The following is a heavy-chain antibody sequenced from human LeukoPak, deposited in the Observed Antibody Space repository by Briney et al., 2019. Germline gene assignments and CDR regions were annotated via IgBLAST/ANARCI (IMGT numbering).Heavy chain of an antibody. J-gene: IGHJ3*02. CDR3: AKEGSSWYGSDAFDI. V-gene: IGHV3-74*01. D-gene: IGHD6-13*01. CDR2: INSDGSST. CDR1: GFIFSSYW. Sequence: GGSLRLSCAASGFIFSSYWMHWVRQAPGKGLVWVSRINSDGSSTSYADSVKGRFTISRDNSKNALYLQMNSLRAEDTAVYYCAKEGSSWYGSDAFDIWGQGTMVTVSS.